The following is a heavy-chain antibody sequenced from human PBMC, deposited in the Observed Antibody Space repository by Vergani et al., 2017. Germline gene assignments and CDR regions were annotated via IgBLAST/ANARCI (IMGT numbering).Heavy chain of an antibody. CDR3: ALWCITMIRKDY. CDR2: IYYSGST. J-gene: IGHJ4*02. CDR1: GGSISSSSYY. D-gene: IGHD3-22*01. Sequence: QLQLQESGPGLVKPSETLSLTCTVSGGSISSSSYYWGWIRQPPGKGREWIGSIYYSGSTYYNPSLKSRVTISVDTSKNQFSLTLSSVTAADTAVYYCALWCITMIRKDYWGQGTLVTVSS. V-gene: IGHV4-39*01.